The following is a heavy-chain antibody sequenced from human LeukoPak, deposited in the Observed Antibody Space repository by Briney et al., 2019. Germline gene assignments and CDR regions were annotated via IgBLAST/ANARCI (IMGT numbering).Heavy chain of an antibody. CDR1: GFTFSSYA. D-gene: IGHD1-26*01. CDR3: AKDQGGGGSYPPDAFDI. V-gene: IGHV3-23*01. CDR2: ISGSGDST. Sequence: VGSLRLSCAASGFTFSSYAMSWVRQAPGKGLEWVSAISGSGDSTYYADSVKGRFTISRDNSKNTLYLQMNSLRAEDTAVYYCAKDQGGGGSYPPDAFDIWGQGTMVTVSS. J-gene: IGHJ3*02.